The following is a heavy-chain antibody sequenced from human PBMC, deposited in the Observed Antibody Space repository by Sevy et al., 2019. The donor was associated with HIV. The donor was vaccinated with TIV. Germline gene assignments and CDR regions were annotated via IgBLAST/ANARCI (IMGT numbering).Heavy chain of an antibody. J-gene: IGHJ4*02. CDR2: ITASGGST. D-gene: IGHD2-2*01. CDR3: AKALVIPTAYDY. V-gene: IGHV3-23*01. CDR1: GFTFNNYA. Sequence: GGSLRLSCAASGFTFNNYAMNWVRQAPGKGLEWVSGITASGGSTYYADSVKGRFTISRDNSKITLYLQMNSRRAEDTAVYYCAKALVIPTAYDYWGQGTLVTVSS.